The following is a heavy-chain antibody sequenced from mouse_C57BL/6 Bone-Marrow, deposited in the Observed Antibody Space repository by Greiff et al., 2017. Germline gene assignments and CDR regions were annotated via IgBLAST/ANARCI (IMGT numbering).Heavy chain of an antibody. CDR1: GFTFTDYY. J-gene: IGHJ2*01. V-gene: IGHV7-3*01. CDR2: IRNKANGYTT. Sequence: EVKLMESGGGLVQPGGSLSLSCAASGFTFTDYYMSWVRQPPGKALEWLGFIRNKANGYTTEYSASVKGRFTISRDNSQSILYLQMNALRAEDSATYYCARYKGFYYFDYWGQGTTLTVSS. CDR3: ARYKGFYYFDY.